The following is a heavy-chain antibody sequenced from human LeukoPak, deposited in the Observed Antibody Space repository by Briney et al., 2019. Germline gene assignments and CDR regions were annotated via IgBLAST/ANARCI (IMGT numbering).Heavy chain of an antibody. V-gene: IGHV1-8*01. CDR2: MNPNSGNT. Sequence: ASVKVSCKASGYTFTNYDINWVRQAAGQGLEWMGRMNPNSGNTVYAQKFQGRVTMTRDTSITTAYMELSSLRSDDTAVYYCAYSSWSTVRKKWGQGTLVTVSS. J-gene: IGHJ4*02. D-gene: IGHD6-13*01. CDR1: GYTFTNYD. CDR3: AYSSWSTVRKK.